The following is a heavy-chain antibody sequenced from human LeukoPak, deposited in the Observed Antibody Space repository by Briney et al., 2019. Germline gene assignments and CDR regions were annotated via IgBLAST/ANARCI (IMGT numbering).Heavy chain of an antibody. V-gene: IGHV1-2*02. J-gene: IGHJ4*02. CDR3: ARRYYYDSSGLDY. CDR2: INPNSGGT. CDR1: GYTFTGYY. D-gene: IGHD3-22*01. Sequence: ASVKVSCKASGYTFTGYYMHWVRQAPGQGLEWMGWINPNSGGTNYAQKFQGRVTMTRDTPISTAYMELSRLRSDDTAVYYCARRYYYDSSGLDYWGQGTLVTVSS.